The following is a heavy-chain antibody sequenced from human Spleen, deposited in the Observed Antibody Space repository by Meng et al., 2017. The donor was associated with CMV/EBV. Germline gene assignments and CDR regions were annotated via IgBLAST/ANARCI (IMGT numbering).Heavy chain of an antibody. CDR1: GFTFSSYA. CDR3: TTMRTGTTDY. V-gene: IGHV3-15*01. Sequence: GGSLRLSCAASGFTFSSYAMHWVRQAPGKGLEWVGHIKSKADGGTTDYAAPVKGRFTISRDDSRNTVYLQMNSLKTEDTAVYYCTTMRTGTTDYWGQGTLVTVSS. D-gene: IGHD1-1*01. CDR2: IKSKADGGTT. J-gene: IGHJ4*02.